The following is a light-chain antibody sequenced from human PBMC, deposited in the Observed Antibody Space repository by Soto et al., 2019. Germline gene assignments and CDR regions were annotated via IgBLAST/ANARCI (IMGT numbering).Light chain of an antibody. CDR3: AAWDDSLNGVV. V-gene: IGLV1-44*01. J-gene: IGLJ2*01. CDR2: SIN. CDR1: SSNIGSYT. Sequence: QSVLTQPPSASGTPGQRVTISCSGSSSNIGSYTVNWYQQLPGTAPKVLIYSINQRPSGVPDRFSGSRSATSASLAISGLQSEDEADYYCAAWDDSLNGVVFGGGTKLTVL.